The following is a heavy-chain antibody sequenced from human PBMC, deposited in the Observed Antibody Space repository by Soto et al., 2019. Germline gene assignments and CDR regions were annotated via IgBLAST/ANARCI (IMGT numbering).Heavy chain of an antibody. CDR1: GGTFSSYA. J-gene: IGHJ6*02. V-gene: IGHV1-69*13. CDR3: ARFDSVRHYYDSSGSMDV. Sequence: SVKVSCKASGGTFSSYAISWVRQAPGQGLEWKGGIIPIFGTANYAQKFQGRVTITADESTSTAYMELSSLRSEDTAVFYCARFDSVRHYYDSSGSMDVWGQGTTVTSP. D-gene: IGHD3-22*01. CDR2: IIPIFGTA.